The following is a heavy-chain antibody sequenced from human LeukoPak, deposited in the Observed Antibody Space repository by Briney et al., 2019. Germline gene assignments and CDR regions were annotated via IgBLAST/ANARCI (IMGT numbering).Heavy chain of an antibody. D-gene: IGHD6-19*01. CDR2: IYWDDDK. CDR1: GFSLSTSGVG. J-gene: IGHJ4*02. V-gene: IGHV2-5*02. Sequence: SGPTLVKPTRTLTLTCTFSGFSLSTSGVGVGWIRQPPGKALEWLALIYWDDDKRYSPSLKSRLTITKDTSKNQVVLTMTNMDPVDTATYYCAHYSGYDLYSSGWYVYWGQGTLVTVSS. CDR3: AHYSGYDLYSSGWYVY.